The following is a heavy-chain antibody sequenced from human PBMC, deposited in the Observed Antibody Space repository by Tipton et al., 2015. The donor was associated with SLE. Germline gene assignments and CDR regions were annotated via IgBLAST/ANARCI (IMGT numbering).Heavy chain of an antibody. V-gene: IGHV4-34*01. CDR3: ARLPVGATPPYYYYYMDV. J-gene: IGHJ6*03. CDR1: GGSFSGYY. CDR2: INHSGST. Sequence: TLSLTCAVYGGSFSGYYCSWIRQPPGKGLEWIGEINHSGSTNYNPPLKNRVTISVDTSKNQFSLKLSSVTAADTAVYYCARLPVGATPPYYYYYMDVWGKGTTVTVSS. D-gene: IGHD1-26*01.